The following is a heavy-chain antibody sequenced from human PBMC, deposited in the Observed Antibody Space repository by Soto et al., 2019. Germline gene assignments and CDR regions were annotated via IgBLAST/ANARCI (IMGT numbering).Heavy chain of an antibody. Sequence: PSETLSLTCAVYGGSFSGYYWSWIRQPPGKGLEWIGEINHSGSTNYNPSLKSRVTISVDTSKNQFSLKLSSVTAADTAVYYCARGRRCSSTSCYAGSHNWFDPWGQGTLVTVSS. CDR3: ARGRRCSSTSCYAGSHNWFDP. D-gene: IGHD2-2*01. V-gene: IGHV4-34*01. CDR2: INHSGST. J-gene: IGHJ5*02. CDR1: GGSFSGYY.